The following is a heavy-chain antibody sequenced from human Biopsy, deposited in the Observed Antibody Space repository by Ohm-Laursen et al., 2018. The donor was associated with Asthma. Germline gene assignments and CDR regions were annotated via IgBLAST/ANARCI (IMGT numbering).Heavy chain of an antibody. CDR2: IGWDDDK. Sequence: TQTLTLTYTFSGFSLSTSGMCVSWIRQPPGKALEWLALIGWDDDKYYSTSLKTRLTISKDTSKNQVVLTMTNMDPVDTATYYCAWTIMVRGKYYFDYWGQGTLVTVSS. J-gene: IGHJ4*02. V-gene: IGHV2-70*01. CDR1: GFSLSTSGMC. CDR3: AWTIMVRGKYYFDY. D-gene: IGHD3-10*01.